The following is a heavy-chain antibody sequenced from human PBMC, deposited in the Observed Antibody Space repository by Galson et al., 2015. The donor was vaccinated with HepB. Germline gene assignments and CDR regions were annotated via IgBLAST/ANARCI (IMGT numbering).Heavy chain of an antibody. CDR2: VSYSGANT. CDR3: AKGSGFCRGGSCLNWFDP. V-gene: IGHV3-23*01. D-gene: IGHD2-15*01. CDR1: GFTFSSYG. Sequence: SLRLSCAASGFTFSSYGMHWVRQAPGKGLEWVSVVSYSGANTYYADSVKGRFTISRDNSKNTLYLQMNRLRAEDTAIYYCAKGSGFCRGGSCLNWFDPWGQGTLVTVFS. J-gene: IGHJ5*02.